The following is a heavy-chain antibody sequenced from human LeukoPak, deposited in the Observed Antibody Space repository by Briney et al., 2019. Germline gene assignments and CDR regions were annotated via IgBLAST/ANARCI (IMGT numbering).Heavy chain of an antibody. J-gene: IGHJ4*02. CDR2: IYYSEST. CDR1: GGSISSYY. D-gene: IGHD6-19*01. V-gene: IGHV4-59*01. CDR3: ARVSSGWVDY. Sequence: SETLSLTCTVYGGSISSYYWSWMRQPPGKGLEWIGYIYYSESTNYNPSLKSRVTISVDTSKKQLSLKLSSVTAADTAVYYCARVSSGWVDYWGQGTLVTVSS.